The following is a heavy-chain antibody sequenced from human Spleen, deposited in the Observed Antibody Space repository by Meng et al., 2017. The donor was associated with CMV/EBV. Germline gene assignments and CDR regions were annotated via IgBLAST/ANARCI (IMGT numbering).Heavy chain of an antibody. Sequence: CTVSGGSISSGGYYWSWIRQHPGKGLEWIGYIYYSGSTYYNPSLKSRVTISVDTSKNQFSLKLSSVTAADTAVYYCARAGYGYLDYWGQGTLVTVSS. J-gene: IGHJ4*02. D-gene: IGHD5-18*01. V-gene: IGHV4-31*03. CDR3: ARAGYGYLDY. CDR2: IYYSGST. CDR1: GGSISSGGYY.